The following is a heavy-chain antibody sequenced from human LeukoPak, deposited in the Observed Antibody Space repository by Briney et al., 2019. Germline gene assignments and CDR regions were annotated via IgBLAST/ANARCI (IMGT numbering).Heavy chain of an antibody. J-gene: IGHJ4*02. D-gene: IGHD2-15*01. CDR2: IYHSGST. CDR1: GGSISSSNW. CDR3: ARGIYCSGGSCNFDY. Sequence: SETLSLTCAVSGGSISSSNWWSWVRQPPGKGLEWIGEIYHSGSTNYNPSLKSRVIISVDKSKNQFSLKLSSVTAADTAVYYCARGIYCSGGSCNFDYWGQGTLVTVSS. V-gene: IGHV4-4*02.